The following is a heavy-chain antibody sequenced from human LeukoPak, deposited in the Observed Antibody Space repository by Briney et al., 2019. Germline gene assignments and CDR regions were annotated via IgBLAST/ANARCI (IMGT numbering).Heavy chain of an antibody. CDR1: GFTFSSYE. CDR3: ARDRYPSYYYGMDV. V-gene: IGHV3-48*03. CDR2: ISSSGSTI. D-gene: IGHD1-14*01. Sequence: GGSLRLSCAASGFTFSSYEMNWVRQAPGKGLEWVSYISSSGSTIYYADSVKGRFTISRDNAKNSLYLQMNSLRAEDTAVYYCARDRYPSYYYGMDVWGQGTTVTVSS. J-gene: IGHJ6*02.